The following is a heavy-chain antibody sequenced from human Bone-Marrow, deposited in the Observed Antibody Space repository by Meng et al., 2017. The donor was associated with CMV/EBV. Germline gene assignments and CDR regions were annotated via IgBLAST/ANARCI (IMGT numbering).Heavy chain of an antibody. CDR3: ARAHRSLWFGELPDYFDF. CDR1: GFTFSSYW. Sequence: GESLKISCAASGFTFSSYWMHWVRQAPGKGLVWVSRINSDGSSTSYADSVKGRFTISRDNAKNSLYLQMNSLRAEDTAVYYCARAHRSLWFGELPDYFDFWGQGKLVTVSS. CDR2: INSDGSST. D-gene: IGHD3-10*01. V-gene: IGHV3-74*01. J-gene: IGHJ4*02.